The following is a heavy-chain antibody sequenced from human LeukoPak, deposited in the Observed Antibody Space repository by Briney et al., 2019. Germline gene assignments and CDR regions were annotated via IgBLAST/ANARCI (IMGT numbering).Heavy chain of an antibody. V-gene: IGHV4-39*07. Sequence: SETPSLTCTVSGGSISSRSYYWGWIRQSPGKGREWIGSIYYTGSTHYSPSLKSRVIISVDTSKNQFSLRLSSVTAADTALYYCARALLGHYYGSGSFDYWGQGTLVTVSS. CDR2: IYYTGST. CDR3: ARALLGHYYGSGSFDY. CDR1: GGSISSRSYY. D-gene: IGHD3-10*01. J-gene: IGHJ4*02.